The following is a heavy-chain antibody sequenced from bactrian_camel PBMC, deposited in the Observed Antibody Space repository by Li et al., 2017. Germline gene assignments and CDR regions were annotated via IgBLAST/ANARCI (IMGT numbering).Heavy chain of an antibody. CDR2: VDTNGDT. V-gene: IGHV3S1*01. CDR1: EATYSAGC. J-gene: IGHJ4*01. CDR3: AAHPLRSQFCFGSVCYLPPKSTDFDY. D-gene: IGHD2*01. Sequence: HVQLVESGGGSVQVGGSLTLSCEASEATYSAGCLGWFRLPPTKEREGVVAVDTNGDTHYAASLKGRFTVSRDNAKNTLTLLMNNLRTEDTALYYCAAHPLRSQFCFGSVCYLPPKSTDFDYWGQGTQVTVS.